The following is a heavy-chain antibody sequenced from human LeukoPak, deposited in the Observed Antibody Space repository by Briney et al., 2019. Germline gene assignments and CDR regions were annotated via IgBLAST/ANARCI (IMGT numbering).Heavy chain of an antibody. J-gene: IGHJ4*02. CDR2: IYYSGST. CDR1: GGSISSGGYY. CDR3: ARGRAHDYGGPSDY. D-gene: IGHD4-23*01. Sequence: SQTLSLTCTVSGGSISSGGYYWSWIRQRPGKGLEWIGYIYYSGSTYYNPSLKSRVTISVDTSKNQFSLKLSSVTAADTAVYYCARGRAHDYGGPSDYWGQGTLVTVSS. V-gene: IGHV4-31*03.